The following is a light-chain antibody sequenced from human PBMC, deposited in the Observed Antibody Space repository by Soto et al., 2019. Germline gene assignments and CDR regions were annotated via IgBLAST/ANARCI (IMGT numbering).Light chain of an antibody. CDR3: QQYNGPVT. CDR1: QSVDSW. V-gene: IGKV1-5*01. CDR2: DAS. J-gene: IGKJ5*01. Sequence: DIELTQSPSTLSASVGDRATITCRASQSVDSWLAWYQQKPGKAPKLLISDASSSESGVPSRLSVSGSGTEFTLTISSLQPDDFATYYCQQYNGPVTFGQGTRLEIK.